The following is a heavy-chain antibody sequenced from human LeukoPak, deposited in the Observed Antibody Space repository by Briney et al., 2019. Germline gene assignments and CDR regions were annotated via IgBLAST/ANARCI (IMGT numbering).Heavy chain of an antibody. CDR2: ISSSSSYI. J-gene: IGHJ4*02. V-gene: IGHV3-21*01. CDR3: ARGRVGGWSGISDY. Sequence: GGSLRLSCAASGFTFSSYSMNWVRQAPGKGLEWVSSISSSSSYIYYADSVKGRFTISRDNAKNSLYLQMNSLRAEDTAVYYCARGRVGGWSGISDYWGQGTLVTVSS. CDR1: GFTFSSYS. D-gene: IGHD3-16*01.